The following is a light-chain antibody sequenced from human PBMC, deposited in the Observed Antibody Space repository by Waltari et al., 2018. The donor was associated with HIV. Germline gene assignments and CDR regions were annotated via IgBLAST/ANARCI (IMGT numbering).Light chain of an antibody. J-gene: IGLJ3*02. Sequence: QSALTQPASVSGSPGQSITISCTGTSSDVGNYNSAYWFQPPTDKAPTLIPFYVNTPPSGVASRFSGSKSAKTASLTISGLQPEDEGDYFCTSYTSSDTWVFGGGTKVTVL. V-gene: IGLV2-14*03. CDR3: TSYTSSDTWV. CDR1: SSDVGNYNS. CDR2: YVN.